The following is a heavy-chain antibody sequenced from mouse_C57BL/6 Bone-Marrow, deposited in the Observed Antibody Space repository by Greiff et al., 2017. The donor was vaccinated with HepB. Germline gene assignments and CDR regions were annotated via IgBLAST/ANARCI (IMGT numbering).Heavy chain of an antibody. V-gene: IGHV1-69*01. CDR3: ARGGIYDGRYYAMDY. CDR1: GYTFTSYW. CDR2: IDPSDSYT. D-gene: IGHD1-1*01. J-gene: IGHJ4*01. Sequence: QVQLQQPGAELVMPGASVKLSCKASGYTFTSYWMHWVKQRPGQGLEWIGEIDPSDSYTNYNQKFKGKSTLTVDKSSSTAYMQLSSLTSEDSAVYYCARGGIYDGRYYAMDYWGQGTSVTVSS.